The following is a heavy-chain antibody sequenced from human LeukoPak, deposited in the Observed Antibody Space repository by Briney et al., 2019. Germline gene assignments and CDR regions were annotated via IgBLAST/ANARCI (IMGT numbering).Heavy chain of an antibody. J-gene: IGHJ2*01. D-gene: IGHD2-2*01. CDR2: ISGSGGST. Sequence: GGSLRLSCAASGFTVSSNYMSWVRQAPGKGLEWVSGISGSGGSTYYADSVKGRFTISRDNSKNTEYLQMNSLRAEDTAVYYCAKDIVVVPAPVGYFDLWGRGTLVTVS. CDR3: AKDIVVVPAPVGYFDL. CDR1: GFTVSSNY. V-gene: IGHV3-23*01.